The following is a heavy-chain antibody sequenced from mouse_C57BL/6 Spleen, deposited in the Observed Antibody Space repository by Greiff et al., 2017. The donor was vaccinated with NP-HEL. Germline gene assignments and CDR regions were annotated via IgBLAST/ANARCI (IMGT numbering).Heavy chain of an antibody. Sequence: EVQLQQSGAELVRPGASVKLSCTASGFNIKDYYMHWVKQRPEQGLEWIGRIDPEDGDTEYAPKFQGKATMTADTTSNPAYLQLSSLTSEDTAVYYCTTFRWLLRDYWGQGTTLTVSS. V-gene: IGHV14-1*01. D-gene: IGHD2-3*01. J-gene: IGHJ2*01. CDR2: IDPEDGDT. CDR1: GFNIKDYY. CDR3: TTFRWLLRDY.